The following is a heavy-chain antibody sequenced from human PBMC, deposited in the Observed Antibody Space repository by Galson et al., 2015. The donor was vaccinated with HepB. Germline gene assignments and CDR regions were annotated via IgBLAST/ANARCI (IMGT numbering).Heavy chain of an antibody. V-gene: IGHV3-21*01. CDR1: GFTFSRYA. J-gene: IGHJ4*02. CDR2: ISSSSSYI. Sequence: SLRLSCAASGFTFSRYAIDWVRQAPGKGLEWVACISSSSSYIYYADSVKGRFTISRDNAKNSLYLQMNGLRAEDTAVYYCARDPGGEYFDYWGQGTLVTVSS. D-gene: IGHD6-25*01. CDR3: ARDPGGEYFDY.